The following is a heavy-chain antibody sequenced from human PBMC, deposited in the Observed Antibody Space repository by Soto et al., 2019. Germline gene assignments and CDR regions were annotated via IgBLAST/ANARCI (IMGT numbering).Heavy chain of an antibody. Sequence: EVQLVESGGGLVKPGGSLRLSCAASGFTFSSYNMNWVRQAPGKGLEWVSSISCSTSYIYYADSVKGRFTISRDNAKNSLYLQMNSLRAEDTAVYYCARVVDYCDPYYYYGMDVWGQGTTVTVSS. CDR2: ISCSTSYI. CDR3: ARVVDYCDPYYYYGMDV. V-gene: IGHV3-21*01. J-gene: IGHJ6*02. CDR1: GFTFSSYN. D-gene: IGHD3-22*01.